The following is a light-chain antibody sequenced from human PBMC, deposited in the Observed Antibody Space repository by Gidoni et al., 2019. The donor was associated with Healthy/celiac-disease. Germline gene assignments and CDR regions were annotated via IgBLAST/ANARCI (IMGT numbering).Light chain of an antibody. V-gene: IGLV3-1*01. CDR3: QAWDSSTVV. Sequence: SYELTQPPSVSVSPGQTASITCSGDKLGDKYACWYQQKPGQYHVLVIYQDSKRPSGIPERFSGSNSGNTATLTISGTQAMDEADYYCQAWDSSTVVFGGGTKLTVL. CDR1: KLGDKY. CDR2: QDS. J-gene: IGLJ2*01.